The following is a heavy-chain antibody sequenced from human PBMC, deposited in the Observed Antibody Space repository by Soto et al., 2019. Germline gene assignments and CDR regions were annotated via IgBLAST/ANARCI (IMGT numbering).Heavy chain of an antibody. Sequence: NPSETLSLTCTVSGGSISSGDYYWSWIRQPPGKGLEWIGYIYHSGSTHYNPSLKSRVTISVDTSKNQFTLKLNSVTAADTAVYYCARGFTYHYDSSGYFDYWGQGTLVTVSS. J-gene: IGHJ4*02. CDR1: GGSISSGDYY. D-gene: IGHD3-22*01. CDR2: IYHSGST. V-gene: IGHV4-30-4*01. CDR3: ARGFTYHYDSSGYFDY.